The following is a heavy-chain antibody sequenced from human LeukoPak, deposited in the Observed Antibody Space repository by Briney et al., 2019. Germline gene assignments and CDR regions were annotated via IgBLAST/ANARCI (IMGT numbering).Heavy chain of an antibody. Sequence: SETLSLTCTVSGGSFSSSSYSWGWIRQPPGKGLEWIGSISYSGSTYYNPSLKSRVTISVDTSNNQISLKLSSVTAADTAIYYCARPSRGGGLSSFDDWGQGTLVTVFS. V-gene: IGHV4-39*01. CDR2: ISYSGST. J-gene: IGHJ4*02. CDR3: ARPSRGGGLSSFDD. CDR1: GGSFSSSSYS. D-gene: IGHD2-15*01.